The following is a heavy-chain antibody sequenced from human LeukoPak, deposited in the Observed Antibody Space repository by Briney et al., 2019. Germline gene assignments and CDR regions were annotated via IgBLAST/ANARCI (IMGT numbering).Heavy chain of an antibody. CDR3: ARGPHSGTSYYRYYYVDV. Sequence: ASVKVSCKASGYTFSTSTISWVRRAAGQGLEWMGWINPKNGKTSYAQKFQDRVTMTENTSTSTAYMELSSLRSDDTAVYYCARGPHSGTSYYRYYYVDVWGKGTTVTISS. CDR1: GYTFSTST. CDR2: INPKNGKT. V-gene: IGHV1-8*01. D-gene: IGHD3-10*01. J-gene: IGHJ6*03.